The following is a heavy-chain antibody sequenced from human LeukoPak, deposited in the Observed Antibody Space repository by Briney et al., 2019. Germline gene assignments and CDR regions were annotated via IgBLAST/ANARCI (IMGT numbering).Heavy chain of an antibody. V-gene: IGHV4-59*01. Sequence: PSETLSLTCTVSGGSISSYYWSWIRPPPGKGLEWIGDIYYSGSTNYNPSLKSRVTISVDTSKNQFSLKLSSVTAADTAVYYCARSWTEIPPAPPYYYYMDVWGKGTTVTVSS. D-gene: IGHD3/OR15-3a*01. CDR2: IYYSGST. J-gene: IGHJ6*03. CDR3: ARSWTEIPPAPPYYYYMDV. CDR1: GGSISSYY.